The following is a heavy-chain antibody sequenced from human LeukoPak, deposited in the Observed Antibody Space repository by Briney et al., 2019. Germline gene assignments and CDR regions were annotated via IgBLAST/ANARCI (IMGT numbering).Heavy chain of an antibody. CDR1: GFTFSSYS. D-gene: IGHD4/OR15-4a*01. Sequence: GGSLRLSCAASGFTFSSYSMNWVRQTPGKGLECVSAISGDGVSPYYADSVRGRFTISRDNSKNTLYLQMNSLRVEDTAVYFCARDPGAFPYFFDCWGQGTLVTVSS. CDR2: ISGDGVSP. CDR3: ARDPGAFPYFFDC. J-gene: IGHJ4*02. V-gene: IGHV3-23*01.